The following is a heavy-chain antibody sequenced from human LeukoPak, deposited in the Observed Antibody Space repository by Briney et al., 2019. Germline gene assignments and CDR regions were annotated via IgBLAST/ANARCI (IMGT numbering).Heavy chain of an antibody. CDR1: GFTFSAYI. Sequence: GGSLRLSCAASGFTFSAYIMHWVRQAPGKGLEWVANIRKDGSEKNYVDSVKGRFTISRDNAKNSLYLQMNSLRADDTALYYCARHWELVQSDAFDIWAERTSDSVSS. J-gene: IGHJ3*02. D-gene: IGHD6-13*01. V-gene: IGHV3-7*04. CDR3: ARHWELVQSDAFDI. CDR2: IRKDGSEK.